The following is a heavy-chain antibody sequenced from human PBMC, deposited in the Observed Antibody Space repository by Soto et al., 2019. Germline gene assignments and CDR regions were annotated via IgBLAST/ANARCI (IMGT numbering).Heavy chain of an antibody. J-gene: IGHJ6*03. V-gene: IGHV3-74*01. Sequence: PGGSLRLSCAASGFTFNDYWMHWVRQVPGKGLEWVSHINRDGSSTSYADSVKGRFTISRDNAKNTLYLQMNSLRAEDTAVYYCARGDQTYYYGSGSYPGDRRYYYYYYMDVWGKGTTVTVSS. CDR2: INRDGSST. CDR1: GFTFNDYW. CDR3: ARGDQTYYYGSGSYPGDRRYYYYYYMDV. D-gene: IGHD3-10*01.